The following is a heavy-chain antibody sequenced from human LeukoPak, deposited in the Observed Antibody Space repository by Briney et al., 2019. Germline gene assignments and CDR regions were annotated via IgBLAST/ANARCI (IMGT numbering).Heavy chain of an antibody. CDR1: GGSISSYY. Sequence: SAPLSLPCTVSGGSISSYYWSWIRQPPGKGLEWIGYIYYSGSTNYNPSLKSRVTISVDTSKNQFSLKLSSVTAADTAVYYCARGGVEYSSSSVSVWGQGTLVTVSS. D-gene: IGHD6-6*01. J-gene: IGHJ4*02. V-gene: IGHV4-59*01. CDR2: IYYSGST. CDR3: ARGGVEYSSSSVSV.